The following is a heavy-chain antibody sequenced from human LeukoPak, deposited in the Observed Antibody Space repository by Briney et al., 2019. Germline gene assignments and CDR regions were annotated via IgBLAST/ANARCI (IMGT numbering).Heavy chain of an antibody. CDR1: GFTFHDYA. J-gene: IGHJ4*02. CDR2: ISWNSATT. V-gene: IGHV3-9*01. D-gene: IGHD4-17*01. Sequence: GRSLRLSCAASGFTFHDYAMHWVRQAPGKGLEWVSGISWNSATTGYADFVEGRFTISRDNAKNSLFLQMSSLRPEDTALYYCAKGLTVTTNYFDYWGQGTLVTVSS. CDR3: AKGLTVTTNYFDY.